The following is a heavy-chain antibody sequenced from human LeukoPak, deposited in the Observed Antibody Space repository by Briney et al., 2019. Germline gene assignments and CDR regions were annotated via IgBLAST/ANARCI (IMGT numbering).Heavy chain of an antibody. V-gene: IGHV4-61*02. Sequence: SQTLSLTCTVSGGFISSGSYYWSWIRQPAGKGLEWIGRIYSSGSTDYNPSLKGRVTISVDTSKNQISLKLRSVTAADTAVYYCARWEPGVSYGHPDFWGQGTLVTVSS. CDR2: IYSSGST. J-gene: IGHJ4*02. D-gene: IGHD5-18*01. CDR3: ARWEPGVSYGHPDF. CDR1: GGFISSGSYY.